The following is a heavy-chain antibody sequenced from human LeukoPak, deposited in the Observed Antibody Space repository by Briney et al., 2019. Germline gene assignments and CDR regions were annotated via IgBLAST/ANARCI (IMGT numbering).Heavy chain of an antibody. J-gene: IGHJ5*02. CDR2: INPNSGGT. Sequence: ASVKVSCKASGYTLTDYYIHWVRQAPGQGLEWMGWINPNSGGTSYVQKFQGRVSMTRDTSSTTAYVELSRLRSDDTAVYYCAGSGMVRGFDPWGQGTLVTVSS. V-gene: IGHV1-2*02. D-gene: IGHD3-10*01. CDR1: GYTLTDYY. CDR3: AGSGMVRGFDP.